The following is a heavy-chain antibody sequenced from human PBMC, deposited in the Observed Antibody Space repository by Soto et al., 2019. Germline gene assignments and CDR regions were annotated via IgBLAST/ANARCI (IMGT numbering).Heavy chain of an antibody. Sequence: QVQLVQSGAEVKEPGASVTVSCRASGDRFTDYYMHWVRQAPGQGLEWMGWINPNSGVTKYAQKLQGWVTMTRDTSIRTVYMQLSRLRFDDTAMYYCARESGGATATLDYYYFYMDVWGTGTTVTVSS. CDR3: ARESGGATATLDYYYFYMDV. J-gene: IGHJ6*03. D-gene: IGHD5-12*01. CDR2: INPNSGVT. CDR1: GDRFTDYY. V-gene: IGHV1-2*04.